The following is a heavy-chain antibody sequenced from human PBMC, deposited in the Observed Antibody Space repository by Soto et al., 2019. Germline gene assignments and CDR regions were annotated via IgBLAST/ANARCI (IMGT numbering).Heavy chain of an antibody. V-gene: IGHV1-46*01. Sequence: ASVKVSCKASGYTFTRHNVHWVRQAPGQGLEWMAIINPSGGTTYYVQKFEGRVTLTTDTSTSTVHMELSSLRSDDTAVYYCARVRGGGSEYFFGYRGQGNLVPVPP. CDR3: ARVRGGGSEYFFGY. J-gene: IGHJ4*02. CDR2: INPSGGTT. D-gene: IGHD2-15*01. CDR1: GYTFTRHN.